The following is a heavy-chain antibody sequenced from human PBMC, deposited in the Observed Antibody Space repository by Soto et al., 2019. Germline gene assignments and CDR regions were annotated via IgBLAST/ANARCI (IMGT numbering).Heavy chain of an antibody. J-gene: IGHJ4*02. CDR2: IWYDGSNK. V-gene: IGHV3-33*01. CDR1: GFTFSSYG. D-gene: IGHD3-10*01. Sequence: GGSLRLSCAASGFTFSSYGMHWVRQAPGKGLEWVAVIWYDGSNKYYADSVKGRFTISRDNSKNTLYLQMNSLRAEDTAVYYCARDRLWFGESGFDMDYWGQGTLVTVSS. CDR3: ARDRLWFGESGFDMDY.